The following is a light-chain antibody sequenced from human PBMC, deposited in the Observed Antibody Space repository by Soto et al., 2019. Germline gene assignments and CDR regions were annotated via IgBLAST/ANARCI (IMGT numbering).Light chain of an antibody. V-gene: IGKV1-5*03. CDR3: QQYNSYSAGT. J-gene: IGKJ1*01. Sequence: DLQMTQSPSTLSASVGDRVTITCLSSQSIDSWLAWYQQKPGKAPNLLIYKASSLESGVPSRFSGSGSGTEFTLTISSLQPDDFATYYCQQYNSYSAGTFGQGTKVEIK. CDR1: QSIDSW. CDR2: KAS.